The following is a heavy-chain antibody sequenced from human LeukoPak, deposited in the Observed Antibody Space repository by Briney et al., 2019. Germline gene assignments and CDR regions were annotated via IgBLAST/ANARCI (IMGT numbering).Heavy chain of an antibody. V-gene: IGHV4-34*01. D-gene: IGHD2-15*01. CDR2: INHSGST. CDR3: ARAVVVVAATLTLSYYYYMDV. Sequence: SETLSLTCAVYGGSFSGYYWSWIRQPPGKGLEWIGEINHSGSTNYNPSLKSRVTISVDTSKNQFSLKLSSVTAADTAVYYCARAVVVVAATLTLSYYYYMDVWGKGTTVTVSS. J-gene: IGHJ6*03. CDR1: GGSFSGYY.